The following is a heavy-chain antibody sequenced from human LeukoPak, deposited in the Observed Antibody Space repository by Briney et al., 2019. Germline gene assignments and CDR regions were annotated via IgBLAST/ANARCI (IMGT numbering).Heavy chain of an antibody. J-gene: IGHJ4*02. CDR1: GYTFTSYG. CDR3: ARYGYDFWSGYLDY. V-gene: IGHV1-18*01. CDR2: ISAYNGNT. D-gene: IGHD3-3*01. Sequence: ASVRVSCKASGYTFTSYGISWVRQAPGQGLEWMGWISAYNGNTNYAQKLQGRVTTTTDTSTSTAYMELRSLRSDDTAVYYCARYGYDFWSGYLDYWGQGTLVTVSS.